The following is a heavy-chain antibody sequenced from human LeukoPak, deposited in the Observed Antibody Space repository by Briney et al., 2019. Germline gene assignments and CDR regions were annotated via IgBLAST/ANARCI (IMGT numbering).Heavy chain of an antibody. D-gene: IGHD2-15*01. CDR1: GFTFSSYA. J-gene: IGHJ4*02. CDR2: VGTSSTFI. CDR3: ARGGAWGYCSAGSCSLDS. Sequence: PGGSLRLSCAASGFTFSSYAMYWVRQAPGKGLEWLAFVGTSSTFIYYADSVKGRFTISRDDATQSLSLQMNSLRAEDTAVYYCARGGAWGYCSAGSCSLDSWGQGVLVAVSS. V-gene: IGHV3-21*05.